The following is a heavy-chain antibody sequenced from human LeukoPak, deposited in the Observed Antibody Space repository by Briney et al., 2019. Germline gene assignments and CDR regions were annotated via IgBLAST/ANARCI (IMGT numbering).Heavy chain of an antibody. Sequence: GGSLRLSCAASGFTFSDYGMHWVRQAPGKGLGWVAVISYDGSNKYYADSVKGRFTLSRDNSKNTLYLQMNRLRTEDTAVYYCAKVKTCSFYYFDNWGQGTLVTVSS. CDR1: GFTFSDYG. V-gene: IGHV3-30*18. J-gene: IGHJ4*02. CDR3: AKVKTCSFYYFDN. CDR2: ISYDGSNK. D-gene: IGHD2/OR15-2a*01.